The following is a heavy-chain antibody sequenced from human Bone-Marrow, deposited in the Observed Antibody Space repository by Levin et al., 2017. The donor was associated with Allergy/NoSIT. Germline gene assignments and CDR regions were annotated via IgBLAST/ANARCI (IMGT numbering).Heavy chain of an antibody. D-gene: IGHD4-17*01. CDR1: GFTFSSYA. J-gene: IGHJ4*02. Sequence: GESLKISCAASGFTFSSYAMHWVRQAPGKGLEWVAVISYDGSNKYYADSVKGRFTISRDNSKNTLYLQMNSLRAEDTAVYYCARGGDYGDYKLEYWGQGTLVTVSS. V-gene: IGHV3-30*04. CDR3: ARGGDYGDYKLEY. CDR2: ISYDGSNK.